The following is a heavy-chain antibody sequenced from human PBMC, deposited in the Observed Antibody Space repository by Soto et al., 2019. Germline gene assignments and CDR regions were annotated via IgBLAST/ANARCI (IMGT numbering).Heavy chain of an antibody. CDR2: IYPGDSET. J-gene: IGHJ6*02. CDR1: GYSFTTHW. Sequence: GESLKISCKGSGYSFTTHWIVWVRQMPEKGLEWVGIIYPGDSETRYSPSFQGQVSISADQSTSTAYLQWSSLKASDSAIYYCARHGEGYCSGGSCLYYGMDVWGQGTTGTSP. CDR3: ARHGEGYCSGGSCLYYGMDV. V-gene: IGHV5-51*01. D-gene: IGHD2-15*01.